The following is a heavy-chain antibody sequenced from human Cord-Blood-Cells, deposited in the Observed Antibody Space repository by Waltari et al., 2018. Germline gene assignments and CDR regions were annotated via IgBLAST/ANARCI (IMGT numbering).Heavy chain of an antibody. Sequence: EVQLVESVGGLIQPGWSLGLSCAASGFTVITNYMSWVRQAPGKGLEWVSVVYSGGSTYYADSVKGRFTISRDNSKNTLYLQMNSLRAEDTAVYYCASRTVRGKLSWGQGTLVTVSS. D-gene: IGHD3-10*01. CDR3: ASRTVRGKLS. V-gene: IGHV3-53*01. CDR1: GFTVITNY. J-gene: IGHJ5*02. CDR2: VYSGGST.